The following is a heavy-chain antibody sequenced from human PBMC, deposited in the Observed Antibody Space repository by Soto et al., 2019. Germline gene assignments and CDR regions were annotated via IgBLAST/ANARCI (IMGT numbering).Heavy chain of an antibody. CDR2: VYFNGNT. CDR3: ASVTFGGVVLAH. J-gene: IGHJ4*02. Sequence: PSETLSLTCTVSAASLSKYYWTWIRQPPGKGLEWIGYVYFNGNTNYNPSLKRRVSISIDTSKNRISLTLNSVTAADTAVYYCASVTFGGVVLAHWGQGTLVTVSS. V-gene: IGHV4-59*01. CDR1: AASLSKYY. D-gene: IGHD3-16*01.